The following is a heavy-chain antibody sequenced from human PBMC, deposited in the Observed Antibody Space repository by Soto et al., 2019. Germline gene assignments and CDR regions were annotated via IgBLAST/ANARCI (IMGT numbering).Heavy chain of an antibody. CDR3: ARGDRGGSGSPASYYFSGLDV. D-gene: IGHD3-10*01. Sequence: EVKVLESGGDLVQPGGSLRLSCVASGFTFSEYAMTWVRQAPGKGLDWVSSVSANGDITYYADSVKGRFTISRDNSNNTLLLKMNSLRADDTALYYCARGDRGGSGSPASYYFSGLDVWGEGTTVIVSS. CDR1: GFTFSEYA. CDR2: VSANGDIT. V-gene: IGHV3-23*01. J-gene: IGHJ6*04.